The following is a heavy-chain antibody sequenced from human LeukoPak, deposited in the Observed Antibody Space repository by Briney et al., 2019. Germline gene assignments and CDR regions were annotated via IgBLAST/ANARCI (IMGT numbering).Heavy chain of an antibody. J-gene: IGHJ5*02. Sequence: PGGSLRLSCAASGFTFSSYAMSWVRQAPGKGLEWVSAISGSGGSTYYADSVKGRFTISRDNSKNTLYLQMNSLRAEDTAVYYCARGYSGYDQWRFDPWGQGTLVTVSS. CDR2: ISGSGGST. D-gene: IGHD5-12*01. CDR1: GFTFSSYA. V-gene: IGHV3-23*01. CDR3: ARGYSGYDQWRFDP.